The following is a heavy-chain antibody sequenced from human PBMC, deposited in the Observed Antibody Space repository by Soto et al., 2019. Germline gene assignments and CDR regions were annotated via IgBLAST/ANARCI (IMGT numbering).Heavy chain of an antibody. Sequence: ASVKVSCKVSGYTLTELSMHWVRQAPGKGLEWMGGFDPEDGETIYAQKFQGRVTMTEDTSTDTAYMELSSLRSEDTAVYYCATGGYYDSSGANDYWGQGTLVTVSS. J-gene: IGHJ4*02. V-gene: IGHV1-24*01. CDR2: FDPEDGET. D-gene: IGHD3-22*01. CDR1: GYTLTELS. CDR3: ATGGYYDSSGANDY.